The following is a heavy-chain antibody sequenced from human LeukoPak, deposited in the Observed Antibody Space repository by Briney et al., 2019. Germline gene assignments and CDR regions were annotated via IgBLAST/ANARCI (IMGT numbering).Heavy chain of an antibody. CDR3: ARGGWSYYGSGSYDY. Sequence: SETLSLTCTVSGGSISSYYWSWIRQPPGKGLEWIGYIYYSGSTNYNPSLKSRVTISVDTSKNQFSLKLSSVTAADTAVYYCARGGWSYYGSGSYDYWGQGTLVTVSS. V-gene: IGHV4-59*01. J-gene: IGHJ4*02. CDR2: IYYSGST. D-gene: IGHD3-10*01. CDR1: GGSISSYY.